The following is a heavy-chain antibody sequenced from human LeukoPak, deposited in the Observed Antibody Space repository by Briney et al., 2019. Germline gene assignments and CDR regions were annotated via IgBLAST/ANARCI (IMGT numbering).Heavy chain of an antibody. V-gene: IGHV3-7*01. Sequence: PGGSLRLSCAASGFTFSSYWMRWVRQAPGKGREGGANIRQDGSVHNYVDSVKGRFTISRENAKNSVYMQRRRLRAEDTAVYYCLVTTRSRGFDYWGQGTLVTVSS. CDR1: GFTFSSYW. D-gene: IGHD1/OR15-1a*01. J-gene: IGHJ4*02. CDR2: IRQDGSVH. CDR3: LVTTRSRGFDY.